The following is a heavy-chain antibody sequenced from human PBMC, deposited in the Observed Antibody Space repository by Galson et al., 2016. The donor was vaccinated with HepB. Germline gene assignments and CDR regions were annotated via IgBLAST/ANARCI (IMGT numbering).Heavy chain of an antibody. CDR3: ARNSRAVTVYWYFDL. V-gene: IGHV4-39*01. J-gene: IGHJ2*01. CDR2: FYFSGTT. Sequence: ETLSLTCNVSGGSISSRSYYWGWIRQPPGKGLEWIGSFYFSGTTYYNPSLKSRVTISVDKSKNQFSLKLISVTAAVTAVYYCARNSRAVTVYWYFDLWGRGTLVTVSS. D-gene: IGHD2-21*02. CDR1: GGSISSRSYY.